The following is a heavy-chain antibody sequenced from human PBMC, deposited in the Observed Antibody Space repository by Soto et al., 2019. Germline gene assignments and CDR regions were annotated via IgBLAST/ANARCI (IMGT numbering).Heavy chain of an antibody. Sequence: QVQLQESGPGLVKPSETLSLTCTVSGGSISSYYWSWIRQPAGKGLEWIGRIYYSGSTYYNPSLKIRVTISVDTSKNQFSLKLSSVTAADTAVYYCARVSRYDYVWGRWDYGMDVWGQGTTVTVSS. CDR3: ARVSRYDYVWGRWDYGMDV. D-gene: IGHD3-16*01. CDR2: IYYSGST. CDR1: GGSISSYY. J-gene: IGHJ6*02. V-gene: IGHV4-4*07.